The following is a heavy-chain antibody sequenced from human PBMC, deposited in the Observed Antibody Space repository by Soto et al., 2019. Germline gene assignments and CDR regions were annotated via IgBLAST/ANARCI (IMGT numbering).Heavy chain of an antibody. CDR1: GLSLSKGRLG. J-gene: IGHJ5*02. Sequence: SCPTLVNPTETLTLTCTVSGLSLSKGRLGVSWIRQPPGKALEWLAHIFSNDDKSYSTSLKSRLTISKDTSSSQVVLTMTNRDPVDAAAYDGPVINDCSRTDGYLASFAPWGQGTLFTVSS. D-gene: IGHD2-2*01. V-gene: IGHV2-26*01. CDR3: PVINDCSRTDGYLASFAP. CDR2: IFSNDDK.